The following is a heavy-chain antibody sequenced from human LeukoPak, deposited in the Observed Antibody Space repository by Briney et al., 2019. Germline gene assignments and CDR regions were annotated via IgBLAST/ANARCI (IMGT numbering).Heavy chain of an antibody. Sequence: GGSLRLSCAASGFTFGSYAMSWVRQAPGKGLEWVSAISGSGGSTYYADSVKGRFTISRDNSKNTLYLQMNSLRAEDTAVYYCAKASRWFGELLSHFDYWGQGTLVTVSS. D-gene: IGHD3-10*01. J-gene: IGHJ4*02. V-gene: IGHV3-23*01. CDR2: ISGSGGST. CDR3: AKASRWFGELLSHFDY. CDR1: GFTFGSYA.